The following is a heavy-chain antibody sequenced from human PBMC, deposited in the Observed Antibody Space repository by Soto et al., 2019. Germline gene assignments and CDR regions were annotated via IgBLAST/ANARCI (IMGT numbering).Heavy chain of an antibody. V-gene: IGHV4-34*01. D-gene: IGHD5-12*01. CDR3: ARVRGYSGYGSFDY. Sequence: QVQLQQWGAGLLKPSETLSLTCAVYGGSFSGYYWSWIRQPPGKGLEWIGEINHSGSTNYNPSLKSRVTISVGTSKNQFSLKLSSVTAADTAVYYCARVRGYSGYGSFDYWGQGTLVTVSS. CDR2: INHSGST. CDR1: GGSFSGYY. J-gene: IGHJ4*02.